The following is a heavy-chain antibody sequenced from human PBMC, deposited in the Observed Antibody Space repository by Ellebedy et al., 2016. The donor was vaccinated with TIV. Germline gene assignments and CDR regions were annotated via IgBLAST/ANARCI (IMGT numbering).Heavy chain of an antibody. CDR2: ISGGGGSA. J-gene: IGHJ4*02. CDR1: GFRFSSYA. Sequence: GGSLRLSCAASGFRFSSYAMAWVRQAQGKGLEWVSVISGGGGSAYYKDSVKGRFTISRDNSKNTLYLEMVTLRAEDTAVYYCAKEGVTSTLESYYFDYWGQGTLVTVSS. CDR3: AKEGVTSTLESYYFDY. D-gene: IGHD2-15*01. V-gene: IGHV3-23*01.